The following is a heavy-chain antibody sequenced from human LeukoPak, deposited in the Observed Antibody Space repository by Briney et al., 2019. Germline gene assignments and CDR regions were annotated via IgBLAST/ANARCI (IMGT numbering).Heavy chain of an antibody. J-gene: IGHJ4*02. CDR1: GFTFSNAW. CDR2: IKSKTDGGTT. CDR3: ASGYRYFDY. D-gene: IGHD5-12*01. Sequence: GGSLRLSCAASGFTFSNAWMSWVRQAPGKGLEWVGRIKSKTDGGTTDYAAPVKGRFTISRDDSKNTLYLQMNSLRAEDTAVYYCASGYRYFDYWGQGTLVTVSS. V-gene: IGHV3-15*05.